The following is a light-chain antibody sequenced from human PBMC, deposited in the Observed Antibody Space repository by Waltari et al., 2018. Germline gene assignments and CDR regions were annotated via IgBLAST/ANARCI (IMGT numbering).Light chain of an antibody. Sequence: DIQMTQSPSSLSAFVGDRVTITCRASQSIRGLLNWYQQKPGKAPELLINTASSLQSGVPARFSGSASGTAFTLTISSLQPEDFVTYYCQQSSSLPYTFGGGTKVEIK. CDR1: QSIRGL. V-gene: IGKV1-39*01. CDR3: QQSSSLPYT. J-gene: IGKJ4*01. CDR2: TAS.